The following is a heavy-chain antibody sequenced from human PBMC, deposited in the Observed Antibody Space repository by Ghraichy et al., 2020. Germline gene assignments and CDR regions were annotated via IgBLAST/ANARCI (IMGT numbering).Heavy chain of an antibody. J-gene: IGHJ4*02. V-gene: IGHV3-53*01. CDR3: ARLTTGIDC. D-gene: IGHD4-17*01. CDR1: GFTVSSNY. CDR2: IYSAGYT. Sequence: GESLNISCAASGFTVSSNYMTWVRQAPGKGLEWVSIIYSAGYTYYAGSVKGRFTISRDNSKNTLYLQMNSLRAEDTAVYYCARLTTGIDCWGQGTLVTVSS.